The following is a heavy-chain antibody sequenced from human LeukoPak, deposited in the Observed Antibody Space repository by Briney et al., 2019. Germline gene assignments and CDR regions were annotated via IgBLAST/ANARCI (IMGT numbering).Heavy chain of an antibody. D-gene: IGHD6-6*01. J-gene: IGHJ6*02. Sequence: ASVKVSCKASGYTFTSYGISWVRQAPGQGLEWMGIINPSGGSTSYAQKFQGRVTMTRDTSTSTVYMELSSLRSEDTAVYYCARDEYSSSSYYYYGMDVWGQGTTVTVSS. CDR2: INPSGGST. CDR1: GYTFTSYG. CDR3: ARDEYSSSSYYYYGMDV. V-gene: IGHV1-46*01.